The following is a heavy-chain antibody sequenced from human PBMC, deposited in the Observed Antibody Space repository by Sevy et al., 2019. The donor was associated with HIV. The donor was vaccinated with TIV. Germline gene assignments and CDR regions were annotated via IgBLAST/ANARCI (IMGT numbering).Heavy chain of an antibody. J-gene: IGHJ6*02. CDR2: ISAYNGNT. CDR1: GYTFTSYG. V-gene: IGHV1-18*01. D-gene: IGHD2-15*01. CDR3: ARGAQYCSGGSCYPIAPAGMDV. Sequence: ASVKVSCKASGYTFTSYGISWVRQAPGQGLEWMGWISAYNGNTNYAQKLQGRVTMTTDTSTSTAYMGLRGLRSDDTAVYYCARGAQYCSGGSCYPIAPAGMDVWGQGTTVTVSS.